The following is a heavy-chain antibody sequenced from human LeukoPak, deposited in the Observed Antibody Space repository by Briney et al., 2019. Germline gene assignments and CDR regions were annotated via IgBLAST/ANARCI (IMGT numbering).Heavy chain of an antibody. CDR1: GFTFDDYG. CDR3: ARDSRRGTRAAFDT. CDR2: INWNGGST. Sequence: GGSLRLSCAASGFTFDDYGMSWVRQAPGKGLEWVSGINWNGGSTGYADSVKGRFTISRDNAKNSLYLQMNSLRAEDTALYYCARDSRRGTRAAFDTWGQGTMVTVSS. V-gene: IGHV3-20*04. D-gene: IGHD1-14*01. J-gene: IGHJ3*02.